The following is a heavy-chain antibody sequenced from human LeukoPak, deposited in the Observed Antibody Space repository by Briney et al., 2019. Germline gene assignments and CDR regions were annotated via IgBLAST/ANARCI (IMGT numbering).Heavy chain of an antibody. CDR2: ISSSGSTI. CDR3: ARDLTYVWGSYRHFDY. CDR1: GFTFSSYE. V-gene: IGHV3-48*03. J-gene: IGHJ4*02. Sequence: GGSLRLFCAASGFTFSSYEMNWVRQAPGKGLEWVSYISSSGSTIYYADSVKGRFTISRDNAKNSLYLQMNSLRAEDTAVYYCARDLTYVWGSYRHFDYWGQGTLVTVSS. D-gene: IGHD3-16*02.